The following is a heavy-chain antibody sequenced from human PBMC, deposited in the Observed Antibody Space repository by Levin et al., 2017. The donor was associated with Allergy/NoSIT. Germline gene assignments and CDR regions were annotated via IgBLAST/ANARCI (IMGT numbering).Heavy chain of an antibody. CDR2: ISGSGYST. CDR3: AKDWNSYGSGSYYTNWFDP. J-gene: IGHJ5*02. V-gene: IGHV3-23*01. Sequence: GGSLRLSCAASGFTFSSYAMSWVRQAPGKGLEWVSAISGSGYSTYYADSVKGRFTISRDNSKNTLYMQMNSLRAEDTAVYYCAKDWNSYGSGSYYTNWFDPWGQGTLVTVSS. CDR1: GFTFSSYA. D-gene: IGHD3-10*01.